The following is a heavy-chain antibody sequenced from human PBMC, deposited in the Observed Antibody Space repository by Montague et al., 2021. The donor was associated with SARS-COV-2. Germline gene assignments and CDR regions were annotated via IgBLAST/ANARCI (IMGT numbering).Heavy chain of an antibody. J-gene: IGHJ3*02. V-gene: IGHV3-21*01. D-gene: IGHD3-22*01. CDR1: GFTFRSYT. CDR2: ISSSSSYI. Sequence: SLRLSCTASGFTFRSYTMNWVRQAPGKGLEWVSCISSSSSYIYYADSVTVRFPIFRDNAKNSLFLQMNILSAEDTAVYYCAGDGWGDYYDSSGYEGNFDIWGQGTMVTVSS. CDR3: AGDGWGDYYDSSGYEGNFDI.